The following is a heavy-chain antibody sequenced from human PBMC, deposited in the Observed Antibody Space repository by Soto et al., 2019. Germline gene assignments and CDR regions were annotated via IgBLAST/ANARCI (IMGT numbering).Heavy chain of an antibody. V-gene: IGHV1-18*01. CDR1: GYTFSNYG. CDR2: ISLYSDGT. Sequence: QVQLVQSGGEVKRHGASVKVSCKTSGYTFSNYGITWVRQAPGQPLEWLGWISLYSDGTNHAQKFQGRVSMTTDTSTTTAYMELRSLRSDDTAVYYCARVVPGAEAWFGPWGQGTLVTVSS. CDR3: ARVVPGAEAWFGP. J-gene: IGHJ5*02. D-gene: IGHD2-2*01.